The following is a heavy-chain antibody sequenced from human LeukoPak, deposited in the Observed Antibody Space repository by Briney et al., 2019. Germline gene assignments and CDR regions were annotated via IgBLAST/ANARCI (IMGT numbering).Heavy chain of an antibody. D-gene: IGHD6-13*01. Sequence: ASVKVSCKASGYTFTSYGISWVRQAPGQGLEWMGWISAYNGNTNYAQKLQGRVTMTTDTSTSTAYMELRSLRSDDTAVYYCARSYSSSWYTVLGYWGQGTLVTVSS. J-gene: IGHJ4*02. CDR2: ISAYNGNT. V-gene: IGHV1-18*01. CDR1: GYTFTSYG. CDR3: ARSYSSSWYTVLGY.